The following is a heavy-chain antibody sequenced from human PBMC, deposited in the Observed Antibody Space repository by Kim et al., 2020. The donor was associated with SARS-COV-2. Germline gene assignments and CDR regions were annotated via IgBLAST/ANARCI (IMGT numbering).Heavy chain of an antibody. Sequence: QKFQGRVTMTEDKSTDTAYMELSSLRSEDTAVYYCATVATSSGWYRYFQHWGQGTLVTVSS. J-gene: IGHJ1*01. D-gene: IGHD6-19*01. CDR3: ATVATSSGWYRYFQH. V-gene: IGHV1-24*01.